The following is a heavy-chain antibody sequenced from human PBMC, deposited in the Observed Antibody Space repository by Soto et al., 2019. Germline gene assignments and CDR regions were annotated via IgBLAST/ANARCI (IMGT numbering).Heavy chain of an antibody. CDR2: INPNSGGT. D-gene: IGHD3-22*01. J-gene: IGHJ4*02. V-gene: IGHV1-2*02. Sequence: ASVKVSCKASGYTFTGYYMHWVRQAPGQGLEWMGWINPNSGGTNYAQKFQGRVTMTRDTSISTAYMELSRLRSDDTAVYYCARGGHYYDSSGYFFDYWGQGTLVTVSS. CDR1: GYTFTGYY. CDR3: ARGGHYYDSSGYFFDY.